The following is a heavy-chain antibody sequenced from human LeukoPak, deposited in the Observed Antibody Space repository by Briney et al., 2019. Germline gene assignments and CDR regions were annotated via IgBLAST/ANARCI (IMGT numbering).Heavy chain of an antibody. V-gene: IGHV4-61*02. Sequence: PSQTLSLTCTVSGGSISSGSYYWSWIRQPAGKGLEWIGRIYTSGSTNYNPSLKSRVTISVDTSKNQFSLKLSSVTAVDTAVYYCASSGSYSYYYYMDVWGKGTTVTVSS. CDR3: ASSGSYSYYYYMDV. CDR2: IYTSGST. J-gene: IGHJ6*03. D-gene: IGHD1-26*01. CDR1: GGSISSGSYY.